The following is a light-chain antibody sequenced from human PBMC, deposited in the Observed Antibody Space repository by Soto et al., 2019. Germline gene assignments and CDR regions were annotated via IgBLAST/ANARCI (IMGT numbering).Light chain of an antibody. CDR2: EVS. V-gene: IGLV2-14*01. J-gene: IGLJ1*01. CDR1: SSDVGAYKF. Sequence: QSALTQPASVSGSPGQSITISCTGTSSDVGAYKFVSWYQQHPGKAPKLIIYEVSNRPSGVSNRFSGSKSGNTASLTISGLQAEDEADYSCSSYTSSSTQVFGTGTKLTVL. CDR3: SSYTSSSTQV.